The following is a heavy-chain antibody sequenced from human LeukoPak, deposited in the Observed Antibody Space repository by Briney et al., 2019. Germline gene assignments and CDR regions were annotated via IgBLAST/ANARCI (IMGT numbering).Heavy chain of an antibody. V-gene: IGHV3-7*01. CDR3: ARDHVAVAGLNFDY. J-gene: IGHJ4*02. CDR2: IREDGSEK. D-gene: IGHD6-19*01. Sequence: PGGSLRLSCAASGFTFSSSWMTWVRQAPGKGLEWVASIREDGSEKTSVDSVKGRFTISRDNAKNSLYLQMDSLRAEDTAVYYCARDHVAVAGLNFDYWGQGTLVTVSS. CDR1: GFTFSSSW.